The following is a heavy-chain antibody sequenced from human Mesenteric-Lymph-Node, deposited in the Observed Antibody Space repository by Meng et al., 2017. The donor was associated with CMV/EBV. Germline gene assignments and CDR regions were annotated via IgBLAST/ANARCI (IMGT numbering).Heavy chain of an antibody. D-gene: IGHD3-3*01. J-gene: IGHJ5*02. CDR2: ISGSGDST. CDR3: ARAFWSGYYKCFDP. CDR1: GFTLDNYA. V-gene: IGHV3-23*01. Sequence: GESLKISCAASGFTLDNYAMNWVRQAPGKGLEWVSAISGSGDSTYYADSVKGRFTISRDTSKNTLYLQMNSLRADDTAVYYCARAFWSGYYKCFDPWGQGTLVTVSS.